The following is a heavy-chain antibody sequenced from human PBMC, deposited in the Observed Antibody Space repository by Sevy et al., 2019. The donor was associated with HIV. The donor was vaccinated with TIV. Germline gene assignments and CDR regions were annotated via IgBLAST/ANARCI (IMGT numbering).Heavy chain of an antibody. CDR2: IKQDGSEK. Sequence: GGSLRLSCAASGFTFSNYWMTWVRQTPGKGLEWVANIKQDGSEKFYVDSVKGRFTISRDNAKNSLYLQMNSLRAEDTAVYYCARDRGYYHISGYYPSRYFDYWGQGTLVTVSS. D-gene: IGHD3-22*01. J-gene: IGHJ4*02. CDR3: ARDRGYYHISGYYPSRYFDY. V-gene: IGHV3-7*01. CDR1: GFTFSNYW.